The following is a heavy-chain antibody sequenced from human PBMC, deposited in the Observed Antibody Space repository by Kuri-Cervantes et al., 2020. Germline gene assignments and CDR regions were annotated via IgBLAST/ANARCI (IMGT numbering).Heavy chain of an antibody. CDR2: ISSSSSYI. Sequence: GGSLRLSCKGSGYSFTSYWIGWVRQAPGKGLEWVSSISSSSSYIYYADSVRGRFTISRDNAKNSLYLQMNSLRAEDTAVYYCARVLYGGDSFWYIDLWGRGTLVTVSS. CDR3: ARVLYGGDSFWYIDL. D-gene: IGHD4-23*01. CDR1: GYSFTSYW. V-gene: IGHV3-21*04. J-gene: IGHJ2*01.